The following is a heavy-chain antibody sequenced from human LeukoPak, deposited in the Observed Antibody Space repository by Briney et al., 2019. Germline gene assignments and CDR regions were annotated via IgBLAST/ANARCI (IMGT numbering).Heavy chain of an antibody. CDR2: IYPGDSDT. CDR1: GYSFTSYW. J-gene: IGHJ4*02. Sequence: GGSLKISCKGSGYSFTSYWIGWVRQMPGKGLEWMGIIYPGDSDTRYSPSSQGQVTISADKSISTAYLQWSSLKASDTAMYYCARTIAVAGTVFDYWGQGTLVTVSS. V-gene: IGHV5-51*01. CDR3: ARTIAVAGTVFDY. D-gene: IGHD6-19*01.